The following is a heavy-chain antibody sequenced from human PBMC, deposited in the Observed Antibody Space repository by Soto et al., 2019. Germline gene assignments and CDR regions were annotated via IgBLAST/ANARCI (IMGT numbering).Heavy chain of an antibody. CDR1: GYTFTSYA. J-gene: IGHJ4*02. V-gene: IGHV1-3*05. CDR2: INAGNGNT. CDR3: ARSIVVVTALDY. D-gene: IGHD2-21*02. Sequence: QVQLVQSGAEEKKPGASVKVSCKASGYTFTSYAMHWVRQAPGQRLEWMGWINAGNGNTKYAQKFQRRATITRDTSASTAYMELSSLRSEDTSVYYCARSIVVVTALDYWCQGTLVTVSS.